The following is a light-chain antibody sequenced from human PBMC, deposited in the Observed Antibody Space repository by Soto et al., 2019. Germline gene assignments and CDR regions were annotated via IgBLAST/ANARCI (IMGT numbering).Light chain of an antibody. Sequence: IGMTLSPASLSASVGDRVTITCRASQSISSYLNWYQQKPGKAPKLLIYDASSLEHEVPSRFSGSGSGTEFTLTVNSLQPDDSATYYCQQYKSYPCTFGQCAKV. CDR1: QSISSY. J-gene: IGKJ1*01. V-gene: IGKV1-5*01. CDR2: DAS. CDR3: QQYKSYPCT.